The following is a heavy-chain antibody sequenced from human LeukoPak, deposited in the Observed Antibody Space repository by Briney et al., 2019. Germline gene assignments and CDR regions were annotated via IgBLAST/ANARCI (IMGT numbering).Heavy chain of an antibody. J-gene: IGHJ3*02. CDR1: GYTFTSYY. V-gene: IGHV1-2*02. D-gene: IGHD2-15*01. CDR3: ARDRYCSGGSCYFLAFDI. Sequence: ASVKVSCKASGYTFTSYYMHWVRQAPGQGLEWMGWINPNSGGTNYAQKFQGRVTMTRDTSISTAYMELSRLRSDDTAVYYCARDRYCSGGSCYFLAFDIWGQGTMVTVSS. CDR2: INPNSGGT.